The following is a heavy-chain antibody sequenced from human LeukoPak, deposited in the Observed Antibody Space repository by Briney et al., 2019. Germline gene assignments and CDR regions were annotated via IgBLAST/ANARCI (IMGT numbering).Heavy chain of an antibody. CDR2: IYSGGST. CDR1: GFTVSSNY. Sequence: PGGSLRLSCAASGFTVSSNYMSWVRQAPGKGLEWVSVIYSGGSTYYADSVKGRFTISRDNSKNTLYLQMNSLRAEDTAVYYCTGTYYQNYFDYWGQGTLVTVSS. V-gene: IGHV3-53*05. D-gene: IGHD3-10*01. J-gene: IGHJ4*02. CDR3: TGTYYQNYFDY.